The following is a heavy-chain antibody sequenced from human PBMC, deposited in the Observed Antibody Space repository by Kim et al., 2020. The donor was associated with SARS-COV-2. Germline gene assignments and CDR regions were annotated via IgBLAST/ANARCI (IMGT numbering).Heavy chain of an antibody. CDR3: ARCQDYYDSSGYYTYYYGMDV. Sequence: ASVKVSCKASGYTFTSYAMNWVRQAPGQGLEWMGWINTNTGNPTYAQGFTGRFVFSLDTSVSTAYLQISSLKAEDTAVYYCARCQDYYDSSGYYTYYYGMDVWGQGTTVTVSS. V-gene: IGHV7-4-1*02. CDR2: INTNTGNP. J-gene: IGHJ6*02. D-gene: IGHD3-22*01. CDR1: GYTFTSYA.